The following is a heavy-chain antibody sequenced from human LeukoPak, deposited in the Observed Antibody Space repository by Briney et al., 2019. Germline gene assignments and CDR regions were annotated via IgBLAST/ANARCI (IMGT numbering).Heavy chain of an antibody. CDR3: TKYDTSVNFDY. CDR2: IKSKTDGGTT. D-gene: IGHD3-22*01. J-gene: IGHJ4*02. V-gene: IGHV3-15*01. CDR1: GFTFTNAW. Sequence: GESLRLSCVASGFTFTNAWMSWVRQAPGKGPEWVGHIKSKTDGGTTDYAAPVKGRFIISRDDSKHTLYLQMNSLKTDDTAVYYCTKYDTSVNFDYWGQGTLVTVSS.